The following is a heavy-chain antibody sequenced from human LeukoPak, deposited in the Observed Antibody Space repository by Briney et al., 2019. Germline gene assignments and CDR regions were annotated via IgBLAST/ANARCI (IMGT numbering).Heavy chain of an antibody. D-gene: IGHD3-16*01. CDR1: GGSISSSNW. CDR2: INHSGST. Sequence: IPSRTLSLTCTVSGGSISSSNWWSWVRQPPGKGLEWIGEINHSGSTNYNPSLKSRVTISVDTSKNQFSLKLSSVTAADTAVYYCARAPGGYWFDPWGQGTLVTVSS. J-gene: IGHJ5*02. V-gene: IGHV4-4*02. CDR3: ARAPGGYWFDP.